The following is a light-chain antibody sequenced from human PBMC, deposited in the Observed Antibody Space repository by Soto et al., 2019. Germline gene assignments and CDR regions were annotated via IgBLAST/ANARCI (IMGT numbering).Light chain of an antibody. CDR1: QTVRNN. Sequence: IVLAQSPGTLSLSPGERATLSCRASQTVRNNYLAWYQQKPGQAPRLLIYGASTRATGIPARFSGSGSGTEFTLTISSLQSEDFAVYYYQQYHNWWTFGQGTKVDIK. CDR3: QQYHNWWT. CDR2: GAS. V-gene: IGKV3-15*01. J-gene: IGKJ1*01.